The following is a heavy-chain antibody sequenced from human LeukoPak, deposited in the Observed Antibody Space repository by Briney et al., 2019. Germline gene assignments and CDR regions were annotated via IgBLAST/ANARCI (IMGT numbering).Heavy chain of an antibody. Sequence: ASVKVSCKASGYTFTSYGINWVRQATGQGLEWMGVINPSGGSTSYAQKFQGRVTMTRDMSTSTVYMELSSLRSEDTAVYYCAKDLTRYYYDMGLEDYWGQGTLVTVSS. V-gene: IGHV1-46*01. D-gene: IGHD3-22*01. CDR3: AKDLTRYYYDMGLEDY. J-gene: IGHJ4*02. CDR1: GYTFTSYG. CDR2: INPSGGST.